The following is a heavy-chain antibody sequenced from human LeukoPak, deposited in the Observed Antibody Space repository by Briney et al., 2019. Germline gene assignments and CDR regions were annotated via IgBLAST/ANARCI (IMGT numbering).Heavy chain of an antibody. CDR2: MNPTSGHT. D-gene: IGHD3-10*01. J-gene: IGHJ4*02. V-gene: IGHV1-8*01. CDR1: GYTFTSYD. Sequence: ASVKVSCKASGYTFTSYDINWVRQATGQGLEWMGWMNPTSGHTGYAQNFKGRVTMTRDTSISTAYMELNSLTSEDTAVYYCARSPVRVRKKHDFWGQGTLVIVSS. CDR3: ARSPVRVRKKHDF.